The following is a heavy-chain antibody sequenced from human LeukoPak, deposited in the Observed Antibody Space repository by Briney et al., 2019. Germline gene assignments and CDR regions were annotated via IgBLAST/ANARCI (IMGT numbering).Heavy chain of an antibody. CDR1: GYTFNSFG. D-gene: IGHD3-22*01. V-gene: IGHV1-8*02. Sequence: GASVKVSCKASGYTFNSFGISWVRQAPGQGLEWMGWMNPNSGNTGYAQKFQGRVTMTRNTSISTAYMELSSLRSEDTAVYYCARLKTYYYDSSGYYYVSVWGQGTLVTVSS. J-gene: IGHJ4*02. CDR3: ARLKTYYYDSSGYYYVSV. CDR2: MNPNSGNT.